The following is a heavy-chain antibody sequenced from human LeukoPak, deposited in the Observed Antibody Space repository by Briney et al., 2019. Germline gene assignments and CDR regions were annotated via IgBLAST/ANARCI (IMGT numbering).Heavy chain of an antibody. D-gene: IGHD2-2*01. CDR2: IYYSGST. CDR1: GGSLSSYY. J-gene: IGHJ4*02. CDR3: ARAPYQLLGAFDY. V-gene: IGHV4-59*01. Sequence: SETLSLTCTVAGGSLSSYYWSWLRQPPGKGLEWIGYIYYSGSTNYNPSLKSRVTISVDTSKNQFSLKLSSVTAADTAVYYCARAPYQLLGAFDYWGQGTLVTVSS.